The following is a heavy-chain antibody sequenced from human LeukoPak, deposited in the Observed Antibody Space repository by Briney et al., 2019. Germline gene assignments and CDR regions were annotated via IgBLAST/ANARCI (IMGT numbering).Heavy chain of an antibody. CDR2: IYTSGST. D-gene: IGHD3-16*01. CDR3: ARHASRTYYFDY. J-gene: IGHJ4*02. CDR1: GGSISSYY. V-gene: IGHV4-4*09. Sequence: PSETLSLTCTVSGGSISSYYWSWIRQPPGKGLEWIGYIYTSGSTNYNPSLKSRVTISVDTSKNQFSLKLSPVTAADTAVYYCARHASRTYYFDYWGQGTLVTVSS.